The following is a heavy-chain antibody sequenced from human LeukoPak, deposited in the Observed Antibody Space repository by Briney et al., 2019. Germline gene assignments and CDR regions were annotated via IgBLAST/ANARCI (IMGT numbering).Heavy chain of an antibody. D-gene: IGHD1-26*01. J-gene: IGHJ4*02. CDR2: IYSSGST. CDR3: ARFIVGATNGLDY. Sequence: SETLSLTCTVSGGFISSSYWSWIRQPAGKGLEWIGRIYSSGSTNYNPSLKSRVTISVDTSKNQFSLKLSSVTAADTAVYYCARFIVGATNGLDYWGQGTLVTVSS. CDR1: GGFISSSY. V-gene: IGHV4-4*07.